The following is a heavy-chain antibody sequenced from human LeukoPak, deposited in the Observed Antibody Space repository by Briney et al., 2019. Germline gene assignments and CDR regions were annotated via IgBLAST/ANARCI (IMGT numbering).Heavy chain of an antibody. CDR3: ARGKSGSYGLEDY. Sequence: PGGSLRLSCAASGFTFSSYGMHWVRQAPGKGLVWVSRINGDGNTINYADSVRGRFTISRDNAKNTLYLQMNSLRAEDTAVYYCARGKSGSYGLEDYLGHGALVTVSS. J-gene: IGHJ4*01. D-gene: IGHD1-26*01. CDR1: GFTFSSYG. CDR2: INGDGNTI. V-gene: IGHV3-74*01.